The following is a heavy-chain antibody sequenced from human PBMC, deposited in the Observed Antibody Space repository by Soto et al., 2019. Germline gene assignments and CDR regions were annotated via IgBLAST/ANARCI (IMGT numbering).Heavy chain of an antibody. CDR3: ARIYCTTATCDSWFDP. J-gene: IGHJ5*02. CDR2: IAPRDSYV. V-gene: IGHV5-10-1*01. CDR1: GYTFTTFW. Sequence: GESLRISCTGFGYTFTTFWSSWVRQMPGKGLEWMGRIAPRDSYVTYSQSFEGHVTISADTSISTAYLQWGSLKASDTAMYYCARIYCTTATCDSWFDPWGQGTLVTVSS. D-gene: IGHD2-2*01.